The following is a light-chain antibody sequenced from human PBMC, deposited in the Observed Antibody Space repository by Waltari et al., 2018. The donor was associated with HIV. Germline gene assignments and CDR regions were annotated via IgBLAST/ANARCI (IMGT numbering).Light chain of an antibody. CDR2: EVT. Sequence: QSALTQPASVSASPGQSIAISCTGISSDFGNYNLVSWFQHHPGKAPRPLIYEVTKRPSGVSDRFSASKAGNTASLTISGLQAEDDADYYCCSYSGGPAWLFGGGTKLTVL. J-gene: IGLJ3*02. CDR3: CSYSGGPAWL. CDR1: SSDFGNYNL. V-gene: IGLV2-23*02.